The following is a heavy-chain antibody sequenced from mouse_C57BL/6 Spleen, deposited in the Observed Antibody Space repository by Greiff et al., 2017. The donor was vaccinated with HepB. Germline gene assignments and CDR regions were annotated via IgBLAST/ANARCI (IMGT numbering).Heavy chain of an antibody. D-gene: IGHD2-1*01. CDR3: ARDRGPYGNDARDY. Sequence: EVKLVESEGGLVQPGSSMKLSCTASGFTFSDYYMAWVRQVPEKGLEWVANINYDGSSTYYLDSLKSRFIISRDNAKNILYLQMSSLKSEDKATYYCARDRGPYGNDARDYWGQGTSVTVSS. V-gene: IGHV5-16*01. J-gene: IGHJ4*01. CDR2: INYDGSST. CDR1: GFTFSDYY.